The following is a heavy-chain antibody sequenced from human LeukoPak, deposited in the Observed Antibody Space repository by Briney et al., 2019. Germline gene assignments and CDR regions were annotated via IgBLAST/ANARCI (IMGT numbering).Heavy chain of an antibody. Sequence: GGSLRLSCAASGFTFSSYAMSWVRQAPGKGLEWVSAISGSGGSTYYADSVKGRFTISRDNSKNTLYLQMISLRAEDTAVYYCAKDKRGYGSYYMDVWGKGTTVTVSS. V-gene: IGHV3-23*01. D-gene: IGHD1-26*01. J-gene: IGHJ6*03. CDR1: GFTFSSYA. CDR2: ISGSGGST. CDR3: AKDKRGYGSYYMDV.